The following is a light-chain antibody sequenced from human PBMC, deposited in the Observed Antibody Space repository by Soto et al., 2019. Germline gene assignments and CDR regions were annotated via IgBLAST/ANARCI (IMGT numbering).Light chain of an antibody. CDR3: QQYDSPPHT. Sequence: EIVLTQSPGTLSLSPGDRATLSCRASQSVNSNYLAWYQRKPGQAPRLLIYGASNRATDIPYRFSASGSGTDFTLTSTRLEAEDFAVYYCQQYDSPPHTFGQGTKVEIK. CDR2: GAS. V-gene: IGKV3-20*01. J-gene: IGKJ1*01. CDR1: QSVNSNY.